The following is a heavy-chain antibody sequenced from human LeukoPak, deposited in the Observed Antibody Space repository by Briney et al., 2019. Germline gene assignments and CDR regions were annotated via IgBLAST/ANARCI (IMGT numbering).Heavy chain of an antibody. Sequence: GGSLRLSCAASGFTVSSNYMSWVRQAPGKGLEWVSVIHSGGSTYYADSVKGRFTISRDNSKNTLYLQMNSLRAEDTAVYYCAREGGTYDSRGAYYYYMDVWGKGTTVTVSS. CDR3: AREGGTYDSRGAYYYYMDV. J-gene: IGHJ6*03. CDR2: IHSGGST. CDR1: GFTVSSNY. D-gene: IGHD3-22*01. V-gene: IGHV3-66*02.